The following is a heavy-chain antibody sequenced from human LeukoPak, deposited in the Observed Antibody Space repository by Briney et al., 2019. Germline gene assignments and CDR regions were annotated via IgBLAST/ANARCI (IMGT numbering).Heavy chain of an antibody. CDR2: IYYSG. J-gene: IGHJ4*02. V-gene: IGHV4-59*08. D-gene: IGHD6-19*01. CDR3: ARSGSGWYFDY. CDR1: GGSISNYY. Sequence: PSQTLSLTCTVSGGSISNYYWSWIRQPPGKGLEWIGYIYYSGSYNPSLKSRVTISVDTSKNQFSLKLSSVTAADTAVYYCARSGSGWYFDYWGQGTLVTVSS.